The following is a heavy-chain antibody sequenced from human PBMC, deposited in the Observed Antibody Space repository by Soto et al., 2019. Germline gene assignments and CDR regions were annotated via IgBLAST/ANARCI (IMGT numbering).Heavy chain of an antibody. CDR3: ASYAEVSWGAFDI. CDR1: GYSFTSYW. V-gene: IGHV5-51*01. CDR2: IYPGDSDT. D-gene: IGHD3-16*01. Sequence: GESLKISCKGSGYSFTSYWIGWVRQMPGKGLEWMGIIYPGDSDTRYSPSFQGQATISADKSISTAYLQWSSLKASDTAMYYCASYAEVSWGAFDIWGQGTMVTVSS. J-gene: IGHJ3*02.